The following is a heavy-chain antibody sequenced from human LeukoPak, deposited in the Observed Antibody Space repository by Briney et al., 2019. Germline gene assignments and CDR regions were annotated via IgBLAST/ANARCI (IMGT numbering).Heavy chain of an antibody. CDR1: GFTFSSYG. V-gene: IGHV3-30*02. J-gene: IGHJ5*02. D-gene: IGHD2-15*01. Sequence: GGSLRLSCAASGFTFSSYGMHWVRQAPGKGLEWVAFIRYDGSNKYYADSVKGRFTISRDNSKNTLYLQMNSLRAEDTAVYYCAKDDCSGGSCFLNWFDPWGQGTLVTVSS. CDR2: IRYDGSNK. CDR3: AKDDCSGGSCFLNWFDP.